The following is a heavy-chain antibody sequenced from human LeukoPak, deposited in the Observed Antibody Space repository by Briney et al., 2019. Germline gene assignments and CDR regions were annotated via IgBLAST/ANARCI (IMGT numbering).Heavy chain of an antibody. CDR2: LSGDGGST. D-gene: IGHD3-22*01. CDR3: AKDIRSSGYSFDY. Sequence: GGSLRLSCAASGFTFDDYAMHWVRQAPGKGLEWVSLLSGDGGSTYYADSVKGRFTISRDNSKNSLYLQMNSLRTEDTVLYYCAKDIRSSGYSFDYWGQGTLVTVSS. CDR1: GFTFDDYA. J-gene: IGHJ4*02. V-gene: IGHV3-43*02.